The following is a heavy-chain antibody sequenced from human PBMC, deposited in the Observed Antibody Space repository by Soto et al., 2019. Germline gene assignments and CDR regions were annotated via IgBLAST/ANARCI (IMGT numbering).Heavy chain of an antibody. CDR1: GFTFSSYG. V-gene: IGHV3-33*01. Sequence: QVQLVESGGGVVQPGRSLRLSCAASGFTFSSYGMHWVRQAPGKGLEWVAVIWYDGSNKYYADSVKGRFTISRDNSKNTLYLQMNSLRAEDTAVYYCARDYTESVVAATPYFDYWGQGTLVTVSS. D-gene: IGHD2-15*01. J-gene: IGHJ4*02. CDR2: IWYDGSNK. CDR3: ARDYTESVVAATPYFDY.